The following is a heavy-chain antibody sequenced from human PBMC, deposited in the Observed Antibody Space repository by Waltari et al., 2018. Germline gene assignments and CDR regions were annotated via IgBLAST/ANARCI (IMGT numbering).Heavy chain of an antibody. CDR2: INPNSGGT. J-gene: IGHJ4*02. Sequence: QVQLVQSGAEVKKPGASVKVSCKASGYTFTGYYMHWVRQAPGQGLEWMGWINPNSGGTNYAHKCQGWVTMTRDTSISTAYMELSRLRSDDTAVYYCARSDGRVAGNFDYWGQGTLVTVSS. D-gene: IGHD6-19*01. CDR1: GYTFTGYY. CDR3: ARSDGRVAGNFDY. V-gene: IGHV1-2*04.